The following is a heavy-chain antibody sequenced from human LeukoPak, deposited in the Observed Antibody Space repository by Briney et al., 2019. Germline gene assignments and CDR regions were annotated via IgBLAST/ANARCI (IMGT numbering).Heavy chain of an antibody. D-gene: IGHD1-26*01. CDR3: ARVIRGSYLKTLEN. Sequence: ASVKVSCKASGYTLTAYYMHWVRQAPGQGLEWMGWINPHTGDTNLAQKFQGRVTLARDTSISTAYMELSRLRSDDTAIYYCARVIRGSYLKTLENWGRGTLVTVSS. CDR2: INPHTGDT. J-gene: IGHJ4*02. V-gene: IGHV1-2*02. CDR1: GYTLTAYY.